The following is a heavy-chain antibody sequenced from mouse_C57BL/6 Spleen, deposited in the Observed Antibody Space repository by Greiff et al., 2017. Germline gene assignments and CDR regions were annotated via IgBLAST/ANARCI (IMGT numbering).Heavy chain of an antibody. D-gene: IGHD1-1*01. V-gene: IGHV1-80*01. CDR3: ARGGSSFAWFAY. J-gene: IGHJ3*01. CDR1: GYAFSSYW. Sequence: QVQLKESGAELVKPGASVKISCKASGYAFSSYWMNWVKQRPGKGLEWIGQIYPGDGDTNYNGKFKGKATLTADKSSSTAYMQLSSLTSEDSAVYFCARGGSSFAWFAYWGQGTLVTVSA. CDR2: IYPGDGDT.